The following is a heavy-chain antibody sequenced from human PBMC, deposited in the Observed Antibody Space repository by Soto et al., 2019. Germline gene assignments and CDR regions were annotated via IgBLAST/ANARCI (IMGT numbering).Heavy chain of an antibody. CDR2: IIPIFGTA. CDR1: GGTFSSYA. V-gene: IGHV1-69*13. CDR3: ASSVYPGYCSSTSCLGNWFDP. Sequence: GASVKVSCKASGGTFSSYAISWVRQAPGQGLEWMGGIIPIFGTANYAQKFQGRVTFTADESTSTAYMELSSLRFEDTAVYYCASSVYPGYCSSTSCLGNWFDPWGQGTLVTVSS. J-gene: IGHJ5*02. D-gene: IGHD2-2*01.